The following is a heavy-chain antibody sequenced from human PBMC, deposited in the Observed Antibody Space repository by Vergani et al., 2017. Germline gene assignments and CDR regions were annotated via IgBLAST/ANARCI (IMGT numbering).Heavy chain of an antibody. CDR3: AKDAGRWLQPHYFDY. CDR2: IRYDGSNK. CDR1: GFTFSSYG. V-gene: IGHV3-30*02. J-gene: IGHJ4*02. Sequence: QVQLVESGGGVVHPGGSLRLSCAASGFTFSSYGMHWVRQAPGKGLEWVAFIRYDGSNKYYADSVKGRFTISRDNSKNTLYLQMNSLRAEDTAVYYCAKDAGRWLQPHYFDYWGQGTLVTVSS. D-gene: IGHD5-24*01.